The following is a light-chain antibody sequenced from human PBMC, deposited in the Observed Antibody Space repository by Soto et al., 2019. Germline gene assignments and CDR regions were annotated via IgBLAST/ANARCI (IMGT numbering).Light chain of an antibody. CDR2: DAS. CDR1: QSIGPY. CDR3: QHRSNSPPTWT. Sequence: LLTQSPATLALSPGDRATLSCRASQSIGPYLAWYQQRPGQTPRLLIYDASNRATAIPARFSGSGSGTDFTLTISSLDPEDFAVYFCQHRSNSPPTWTFGQGTKVEI. J-gene: IGKJ1*01. V-gene: IGKV3-11*01.